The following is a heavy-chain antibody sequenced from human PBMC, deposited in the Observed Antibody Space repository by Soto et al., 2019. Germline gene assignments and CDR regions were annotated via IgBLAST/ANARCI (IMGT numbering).Heavy chain of an antibody. CDR2: IYPGDSDT. CDR1: GYSFTSYW. J-gene: IGHJ5*02. D-gene: IGHD2-8*01. Sequence: GESLKISCKGSGYSFTSYWIGWVRQMPGKGLEWMGIIYPGDSDTRYSPSFQGQVTISADKSISTAYLKWSSLKASDTALYYCARGGRGPLMRGPWFDPWGQGTLVTVSS. V-gene: IGHV5-51*01. CDR3: ARGGRGPLMRGPWFDP.